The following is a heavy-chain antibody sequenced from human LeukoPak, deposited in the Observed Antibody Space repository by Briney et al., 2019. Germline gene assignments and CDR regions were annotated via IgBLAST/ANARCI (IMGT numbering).Heavy chain of an antibody. D-gene: IGHD5-18*01. V-gene: IGHV3-23*01. CDR1: RFTFSRYA. CDR2: IRGSGGSK. Sequence: GVPLRLSCAASRFTFSRYAMRWVPQAPGKGLEGVTAIRGSGGSKYSADPVKGRFTISRDNSKNTLYLQMNSLRAEDAAVYYFAKYIRRYSYGCMHVWGKGTMATVSS. J-gene: IGHJ6*03. CDR3: AKYIRRYSYGCMHV.